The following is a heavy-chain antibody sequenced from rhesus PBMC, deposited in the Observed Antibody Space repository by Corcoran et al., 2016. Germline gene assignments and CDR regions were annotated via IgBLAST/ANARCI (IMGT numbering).Heavy chain of an antibody. CDR3: ATGGSKSLDF. CDR2: VDPEDGEA. CDR1: GYTFTDYY. Sequence: EVQLVQSGAEVKKPGASVKISYKASGYTFTDYYLHWVRQAPGKGLEWMGRVDPEDGEAIHAQKFQDRFTITADTSTDTADMELSSLRSEDTAVYYCATGGSKSLDFWGQGVLVTVSS. D-gene: IGHD4-23*01. J-gene: IGHJ4*01. V-gene: IGHV1-111*02.